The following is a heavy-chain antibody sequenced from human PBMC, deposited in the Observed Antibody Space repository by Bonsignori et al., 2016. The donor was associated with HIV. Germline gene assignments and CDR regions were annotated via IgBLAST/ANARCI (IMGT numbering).Heavy chain of an antibody. CDR3: ARKNDFWSGYYAFDI. V-gene: IGHV4-59*01. J-gene: IGHJ3*02. D-gene: IGHD3-3*01. CDR2: IYYSGST. Sequence: WIRQPPGKGLEWIGYIYYSGSTNYNPSLKSRVTISVDTSKNQFSLKLSSVTAADTAVYYCARKNDFWSGYYAFDIWGQGTMVTVSS.